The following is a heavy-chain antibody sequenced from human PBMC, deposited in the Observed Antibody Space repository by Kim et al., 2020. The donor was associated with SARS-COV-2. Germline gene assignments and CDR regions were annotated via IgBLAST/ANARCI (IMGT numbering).Heavy chain of an antibody. CDR1: GYTFSDYY. CDR3: ARESFGEPPHNWFDP. J-gene: IGHJ5*02. Sequence: ASVKVSCKASGYTFSDYYINWVRQAPGQGLEWMGWINPKSGGTKSAQKFQGRVTMTRYTSISTAYMELSILRSDDTAVYYCARESFGEPPHNWFDPWGQGTLVTVS. CDR2: INPKSGGT. D-gene: IGHD3-10*01. V-gene: IGHV1-2*02.